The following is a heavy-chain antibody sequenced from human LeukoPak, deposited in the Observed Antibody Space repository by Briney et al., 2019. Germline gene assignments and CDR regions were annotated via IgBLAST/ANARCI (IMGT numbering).Heavy chain of an antibody. Sequence: PGGSLRLSCAASGFTFSSYWMSWVRQAPGKGLEWVANIKQDGSEKYYVDSVKGRFTISRDNAKNSLYLQMNSLRAEDTAVYYCAKGHHYGSGSYWVWGQGTLVTVSS. CDR1: GFTFSSYW. J-gene: IGHJ4*02. CDR2: IKQDGSEK. V-gene: IGHV3-7*03. D-gene: IGHD3-10*01. CDR3: AKGHHYGSGSYWV.